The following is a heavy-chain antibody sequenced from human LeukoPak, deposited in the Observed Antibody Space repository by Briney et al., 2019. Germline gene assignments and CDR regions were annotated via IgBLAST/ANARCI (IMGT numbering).Heavy chain of an antibody. D-gene: IGHD3-10*01. CDR1: GYTFTSYG. J-gene: IGHJ5*02. CDR2: ISAYNGNT. Sequence: GASVKVSCKASGYTFTSYGISWVRQAPGQGLEWMGWISAYNGNTNYAQKLQGRVTMTTDTSTSTAYMELRSLRSDDTAVYYCARDGSITMVRGVIITGNWFDPWGQGTLVTVFS. CDR3: ARDGSITMVRGVIITGNWFDP. V-gene: IGHV1-18*01.